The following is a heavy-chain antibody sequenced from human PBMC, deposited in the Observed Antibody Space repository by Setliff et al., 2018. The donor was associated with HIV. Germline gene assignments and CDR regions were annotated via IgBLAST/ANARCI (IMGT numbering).Heavy chain of an antibody. D-gene: IGHD2-2*01. Sequence: LSLSCAASGYTFSNNWMSWVRQAPGKGLEWVANIKQDGSEKYYVDSVKGRFTISRDNAKNSLYLQMNSLRAEDTAVYYCASHFGYCSSTSCEGYWGQGALVTVSS. V-gene: IGHV3-7*05. CDR2: IKQDGSEK. J-gene: IGHJ4*02. CDR1: GYTFSNNW. CDR3: ASHFGYCSSTSCEGY.